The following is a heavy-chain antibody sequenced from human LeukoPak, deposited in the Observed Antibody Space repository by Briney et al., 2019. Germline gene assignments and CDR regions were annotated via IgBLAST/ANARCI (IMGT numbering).Heavy chain of an antibody. CDR1: GYTFTGYY. V-gene: IGHV1-2*02. D-gene: IGHD3-10*01. CDR3: ARAHTGGNYFDY. J-gene: IGHJ4*02. Sequence: EASVKVSCKASGYTFTGYYMHWVRQAPGQGLEGMGWINPNSGGTNYAQKFQGRVTMTRDTSISTAYMELSRLRSDDTAVYYCARAHTGGNYFDYWGQGTLVTVSS. CDR2: INPNSGGT.